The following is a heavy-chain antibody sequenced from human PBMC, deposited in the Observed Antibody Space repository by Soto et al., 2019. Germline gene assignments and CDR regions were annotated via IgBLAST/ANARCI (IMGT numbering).Heavy chain of an antibody. Sequence: QVQLVESGGGVVQPGRSLRLSCAASGFTFSSYGMHWVRQAPGKGLEWVAVIWNDGSNKYYADSVKGRFTIPRDNSKNTLYLQMNSLRAEDTAVYYCARAGGSGWATFDYWGQGTLVTVSS. CDR3: ARAGGSGWATFDY. J-gene: IGHJ4*02. CDR2: IWNDGSNK. V-gene: IGHV3-33*01. CDR1: GFTFSSYG. D-gene: IGHD6-19*01.